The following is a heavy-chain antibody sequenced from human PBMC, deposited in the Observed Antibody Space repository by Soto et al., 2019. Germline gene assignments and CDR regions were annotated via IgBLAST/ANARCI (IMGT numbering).Heavy chain of an antibody. CDR3: ARGRRYGSGSYAPHYYYYGMDV. CDR1: GGSFSGHY. D-gene: IGHD3-10*01. V-gene: IGHV4-34*01. CDR2: INYSETT. J-gene: IGHJ6*02. Sequence: PSETLSLTCAAYGGSFSGHYCSWVRQPPGKGLEWIGEINYSETTNYNPSLESPVTVSVDSFKNQCTLKVSSVTAADTAVYYCARGRRYGSGSYAPHYYYYGMDVWGQGTTVTVSS.